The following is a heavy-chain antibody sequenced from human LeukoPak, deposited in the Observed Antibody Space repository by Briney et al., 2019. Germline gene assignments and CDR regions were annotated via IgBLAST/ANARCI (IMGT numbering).Heavy chain of an antibody. CDR2: IYYSGST. D-gene: IGHD1-26*01. V-gene: IGHV4-30-4*01. Sequence: SQTLSLTCTVSGGSISSGDYCWSWTRQPPGKGLEWIGYIYYSGSTYYTPSLKSRVTISVDTSKNQFSLKLSSVTAADTAVYYCARVKVVGGREVDAFDIWGQGTMVTVSS. CDR1: GGSISSGDYC. J-gene: IGHJ3*02. CDR3: ARVKVVGGREVDAFDI.